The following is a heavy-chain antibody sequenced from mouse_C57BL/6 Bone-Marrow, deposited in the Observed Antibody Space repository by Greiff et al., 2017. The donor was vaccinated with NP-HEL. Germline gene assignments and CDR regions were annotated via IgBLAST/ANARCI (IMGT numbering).Heavy chain of an antibody. CDR2: IYPGDGDT. Sequence: VQLQQSGAELVKPGASVKISCKASGYAFSSYWMNWVKQRPGKGLEWIGQIYPGDGDTNYNGKFKGKATLTADKSSSTAYMQLSSLTSEDSAVYFCARETDGYYPYWYCDVWGTGTTVTVSS. J-gene: IGHJ1*03. V-gene: IGHV1-80*01. CDR1: GYAFSSYW. D-gene: IGHD2-3*01. CDR3: ARETDGYYPYWYCDV.